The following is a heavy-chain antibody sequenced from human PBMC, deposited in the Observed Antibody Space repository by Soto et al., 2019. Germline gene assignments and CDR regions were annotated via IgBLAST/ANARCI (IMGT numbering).Heavy chain of an antibody. D-gene: IGHD2-2*01. Sequence: QVQLVESGGGMVQPGRSLKLSCAASGFTFRSYGLHWVRQVPGKGLEWLAVISDDGTYKTYAQSVKGRFTISRDDPKNTLHLQMDSLRREDTSVYYCARDWAAIPYFWGQGTLVTVSS. V-gene: IGHV3-30-3*01. CDR2: ISDDGTYK. J-gene: IGHJ4*02. CDR3: ARDWAAIPYF. CDR1: GFTFRSYG.